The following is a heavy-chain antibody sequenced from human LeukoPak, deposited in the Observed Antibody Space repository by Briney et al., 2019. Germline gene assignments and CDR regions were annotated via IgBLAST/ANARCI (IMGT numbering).Heavy chain of an antibody. CDR1: GFAFSDYY. CDR3: ARDGGSAMPFDY. D-gene: IGHD2-2*01. Sequence: GGSLRLSCAASGFAFSDYYMNWIRQAPGKGLEWVANIRQDGSDKYYVDSVKGQFTISRDNAKNSLYLQMNSLRAEDTVVYYCARDGGSAMPFDYWGQGTLVTVSS. CDR2: IRQDGSDK. J-gene: IGHJ4*02. V-gene: IGHV3-7*01.